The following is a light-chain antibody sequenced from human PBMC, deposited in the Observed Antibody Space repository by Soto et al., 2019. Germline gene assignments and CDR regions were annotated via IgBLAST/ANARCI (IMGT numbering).Light chain of an antibody. CDR2: AAS. CDR3: QKYNSAPALT. Sequence: DVQMTQSPSSLSASVGDRVTITCRASQGISNYLAWYQQKPGKVPKLLIYAASTLQSGVPSRFSGSGSGTDFTLTISSLQPEDVATYYCQKYNSAPALTFGGGTKVEIK. CDR1: QGISNY. J-gene: IGKJ4*01. V-gene: IGKV1-27*01.